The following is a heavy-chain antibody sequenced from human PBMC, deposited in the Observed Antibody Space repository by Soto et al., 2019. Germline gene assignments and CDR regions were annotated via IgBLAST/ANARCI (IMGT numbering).Heavy chain of an antibody. Sequence: QAQLVQSGAEVKKPGASVKVSCKASGYTFTGYDINWVRQATGQGLEWMGWMNPNSVNTGYAQNFQVRVTMTRDNSTTTAYMERTSLRDDDSSVYYCAGEKVGTTGIDFWGQGTLVTVSS. D-gene: IGHD1-26*01. J-gene: IGHJ4*02. CDR1: GYTFTGYD. V-gene: IGHV1-8*01. CDR3: AGEKVGTTGIDF. CDR2: MNPNSVNT.